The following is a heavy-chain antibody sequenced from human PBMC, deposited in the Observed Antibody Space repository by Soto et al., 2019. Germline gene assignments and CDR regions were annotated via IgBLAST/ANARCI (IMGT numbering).Heavy chain of an antibody. CDR3: ARGLPNIVVVPAADIHQSVGSSHTPFDY. D-gene: IGHD2-2*01. CDR1: GGSFSGYY. Sequence: SETLSLTCAVYGGSFSGYYWSWIRQPPGKGLEWIGEINHSGSTNYNPSLKSRVTISVDTSKNQFSLKLSSVTAADTAVYYCARGLPNIVVVPAADIHQSVGSSHTPFDYWGQGTLVTVSS. CDR2: INHSGST. V-gene: IGHV4-34*01. J-gene: IGHJ4*02.